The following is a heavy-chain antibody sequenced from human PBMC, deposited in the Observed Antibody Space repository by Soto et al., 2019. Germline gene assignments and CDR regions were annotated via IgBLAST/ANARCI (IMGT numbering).Heavy chain of an antibody. CDR2: INGGNGHT. D-gene: IGHD1-1*01. CDR3: ARGKGMEENYYYYGMDV. CDR1: GYTFSTYA. J-gene: IGHJ6*02. Sequence: VSVKVSCKASGYTFSTYALHWVRQAPGQGLEWMGWINGGNGHTRYSQKFKDRVTISRDTPASTAYMELSGLRSEDTAVYYCARGKGMEENYYYYGMDVWGQGTTVTVSS. V-gene: IGHV1-3*01.